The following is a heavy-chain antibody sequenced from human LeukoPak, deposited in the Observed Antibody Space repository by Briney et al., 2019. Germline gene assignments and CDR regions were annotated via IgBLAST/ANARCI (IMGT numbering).Heavy chain of an antibody. J-gene: IGHJ3*02. V-gene: IGHV3-23*01. D-gene: IGHD1-26*01. Sequence: GGSLRLSCAASGFTFSSYAMTWVRQAPGRGLEWVSGIYASGENTYYADSVKGRFTIPRDNSKNTLYLQMNSLRGEDTAVYYCARGIVGALDAFDIWGQGTMVTVSS. CDR1: GFTFSSYA. CDR3: ARGIVGALDAFDI. CDR2: IYASGENT.